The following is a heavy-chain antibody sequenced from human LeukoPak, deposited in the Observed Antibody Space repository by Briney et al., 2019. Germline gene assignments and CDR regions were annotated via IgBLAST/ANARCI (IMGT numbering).Heavy chain of an antibody. CDR1: GFTFSSYA. D-gene: IGHD4-17*01. CDR2: ISGSGGST. J-gene: IGHJ5*02. Sequence: GGSLRLSCAASGFTFSSYAMSWVRQAPGKGLEWVSAISGSGGSTYHADSVKGRFTISRDTSKNTLYLQINSLRVEDTAVYYCIVFGDSNHWGQGTLVTVSS. CDR3: IVFGDSNH. V-gene: IGHV3-23*01.